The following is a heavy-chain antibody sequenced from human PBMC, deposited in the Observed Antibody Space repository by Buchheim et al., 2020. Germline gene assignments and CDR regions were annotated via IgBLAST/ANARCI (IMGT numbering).Heavy chain of an antibody. Sequence: EVQLVESGGGLVQPGGSLRLSCAASGFTFSSYEMNWVRQAPGKGLEWVSYINSGGGTKFYADSVKGRFTISRDNAKTSLYLQMNSLRAEDTAVYYCARVSGWYLDYWGQGTL. CDR2: INSGGGTK. CDR3: ARVSGWYLDY. CDR1: GFTFSSYE. V-gene: IGHV3-48*03. D-gene: IGHD6-19*01. J-gene: IGHJ4*02.